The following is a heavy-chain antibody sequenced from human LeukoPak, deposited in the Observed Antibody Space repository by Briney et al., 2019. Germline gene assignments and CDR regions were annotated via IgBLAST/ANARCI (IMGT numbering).Heavy chain of an antibody. CDR2: IIPIFGTA. Sequence: ASVKVSRKASGGTFSSYAISWVRQAPGQGLEWMGRIIPIFGTANYAQKFQGRVTITTDESTSTAYMELSSLRSEDTAVYYCARDSYAGGNYFDYWGQGTLVTVSS. V-gene: IGHV1-69*05. CDR3: ARDSYAGGNYFDY. CDR1: GGTFSSYA. D-gene: IGHD2-15*01. J-gene: IGHJ4*02.